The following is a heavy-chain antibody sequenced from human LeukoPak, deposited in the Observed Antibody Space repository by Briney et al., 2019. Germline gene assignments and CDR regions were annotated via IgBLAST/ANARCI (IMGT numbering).Heavy chain of an antibody. CDR2: IYYSGST. D-gene: IGHD3-9*01. V-gene: IGHV4-59*08. CDR3: ARHVDGNNWFDP. Sequence: SETLSLTCTVSGGSISSYYWSWIRQPPGKGLEWIGYIYYSGSTNCNPSLKSRVTISVDTSKNQFSLKLSSVTAADTAVYYCARHVDGNNWFDPWGQGTLVTVSS. CDR1: GGSISSYY. J-gene: IGHJ5*02.